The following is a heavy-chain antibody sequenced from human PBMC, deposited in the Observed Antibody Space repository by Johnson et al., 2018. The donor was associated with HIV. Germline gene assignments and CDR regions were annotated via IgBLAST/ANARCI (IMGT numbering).Heavy chain of an antibody. V-gene: IGHV3-20*04. J-gene: IGHJ3*02. D-gene: IGHD7-27*01. CDR3: ARGWDWGSLGAFDI. CDR1: GFTFEDHG. Sequence: VQLVESGGGVVRPGGSLRLSCVASGFTFEDHGMSWVRQAPGMGLEWVAGFNWNGDTTSYADSVKGRFTISRDNAKNSLYLQMNSLRAEDTAVYYCARGWDWGSLGAFDIWGQGTMVTVSS. CDR2: FNWNGDTT.